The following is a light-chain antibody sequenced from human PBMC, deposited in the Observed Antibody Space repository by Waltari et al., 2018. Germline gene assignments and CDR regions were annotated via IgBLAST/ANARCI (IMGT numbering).Light chain of an antibody. CDR2: EVI. CDR1: SSDIGSYNL. J-gene: IGLJ2*01. V-gene: IGLV2-23*02. Sequence: QSALTQPASVSGSPGQSITISCTGTSSDIGSYNLVSWYQQHPGKVPKLIIYEVIKRPSGISVRFSGSKSGNTASLTISGLQAEDEAYYYCSSNAAGSSYVVFGGGTRLTVL. CDR3: SSNAAGSSYVV.